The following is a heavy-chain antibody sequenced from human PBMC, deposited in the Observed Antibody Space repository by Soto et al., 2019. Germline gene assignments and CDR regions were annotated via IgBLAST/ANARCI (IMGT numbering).Heavy chain of an antibody. D-gene: IGHD3-10*01. CDR2: IKSDGSST. J-gene: IGHJ3*02. CDR3: ARVSPYYYGSGSYTAFDI. Sequence: EVQLVESGGGLVQPGGSLRLSCAASGFTFSTYWMHWVRQAPGKGLVWVSRIKSDGSSTTYADSVKGRFTISRDNAKNTLYLQMNSLRAEDTAVYYCARVSPYYYGSGSYTAFDIWGQGTMVTVSS. V-gene: IGHV3-74*01. CDR1: GFTFSTYW.